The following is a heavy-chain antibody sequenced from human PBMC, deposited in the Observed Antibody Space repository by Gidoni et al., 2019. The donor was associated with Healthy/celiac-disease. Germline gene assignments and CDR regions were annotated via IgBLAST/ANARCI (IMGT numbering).Heavy chain of an antibody. CDR1: PFTFTGSA. Sequence: QMQLVQSGPEVTNPGTSVKVPCKPSPFTFTGSAMQWVRQARGQRLEWIGWIVVGSGNTNYAQKFQERVTITRDMSTSTAYMELSSLRSEDTAVYYCAAGAAGEFDPWGQGTLVTVSS. CDR3: AAGAAGEFDP. J-gene: IGHJ5*02. V-gene: IGHV1-58*02. D-gene: IGHD6-13*01. CDR2: IVVGSGNT.